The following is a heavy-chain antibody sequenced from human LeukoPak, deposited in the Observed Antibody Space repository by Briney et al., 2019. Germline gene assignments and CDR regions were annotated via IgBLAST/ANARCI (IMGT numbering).Heavy chain of an antibody. CDR2: IKQDGSEK. Sequence: GGSLRLSCAASGFTFSSYAMSWVRQAPGKGLEWVANIKQDGSEKYYVDSVKGRFTISRDNAKNSLYLQMNSLRAEDTAVYYCARVSSSWYGPDYWGQGTLVTVSS. D-gene: IGHD6-13*01. V-gene: IGHV3-7*01. CDR1: GFTFSSYA. J-gene: IGHJ4*02. CDR3: ARVSSSWYGPDY.